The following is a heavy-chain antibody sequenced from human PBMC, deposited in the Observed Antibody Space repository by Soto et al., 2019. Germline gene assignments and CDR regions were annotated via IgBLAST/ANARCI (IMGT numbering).Heavy chain of an antibody. D-gene: IGHD3-10*01. Sequence: EVQLVESGGGLVKPGGSLRLSCAASGFSFSSYSMNWVRQAPGKGLEWVSSISSSSTYIYYADSVKGRFTISRDDAKNSLYLQMNSLRAEDTAVYYCARRDYDGSGSYGFDFWGQGTLLTVSS. J-gene: IGHJ4*02. CDR1: GFSFSSYS. CDR2: ISSSSTYI. V-gene: IGHV3-21*01. CDR3: ARRDYDGSGSYGFDF.